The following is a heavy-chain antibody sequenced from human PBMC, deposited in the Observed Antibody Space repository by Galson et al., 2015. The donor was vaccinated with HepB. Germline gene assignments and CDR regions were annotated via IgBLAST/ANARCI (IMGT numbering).Heavy chain of an antibody. J-gene: IGHJ6*02. CDR3: ARHRNYDFWTDYHYTMDV. Sequence: SVKVSCKASGYTFTSYEINWVRQATGQGLEWMGWMNPNSGNTGYAQNFQGRVTMTRDTSISTAYMELSSLRSEDTAVYYCARHRNYDFWTDYHYTMDVWGQGTTVTVSS. V-gene: IGHV1-8*01. D-gene: IGHD3-3*01. CDR1: GYTFTSYE. CDR2: MNPNSGNT.